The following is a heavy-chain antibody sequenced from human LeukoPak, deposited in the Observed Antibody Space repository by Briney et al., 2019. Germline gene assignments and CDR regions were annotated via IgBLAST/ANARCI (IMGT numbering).Heavy chain of an antibody. V-gene: IGHV3-7*01. D-gene: IGHD5-18*01. J-gene: IGHJ4*02. CDR1: GFTFSSDW. CDR2: IKQDGSEK. Sequence: GGSLRLSCAASGFTFSSDWMSWVRQAPGKGLEWVANIKQDGSEKYYVDSVKGRLTISRDNAKNSLSLQMNSLRAEDTAVYYCARDRYSYGDFDFWGQGTLVTVSS. CDR3: ARDRYSYGDFDF.